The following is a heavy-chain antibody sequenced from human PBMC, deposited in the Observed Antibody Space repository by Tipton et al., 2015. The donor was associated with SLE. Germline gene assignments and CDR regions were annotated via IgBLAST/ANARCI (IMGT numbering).Heavy chain of an antibody. D-gene: IGHD2-2*01. J-gene: IGHJ4*02. CDR2: IYHSGIT. CDR3: ARTFCTATTCCAGALEY. Sequence: TLSLTCTVSGGSIRSYYWTWIRQPPGKRLEWIAYIYHSGITNYNPSLQSRVTISVDRSESQFSLKLNSVTAADTAVYYCARTFCTATTCCAGALEYWGQGTPVTVSS. V-gene: IGHV4-59*12. CDR1: GGSIRSYY.